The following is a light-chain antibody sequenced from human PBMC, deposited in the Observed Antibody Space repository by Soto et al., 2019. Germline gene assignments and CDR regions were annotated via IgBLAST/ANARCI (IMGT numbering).Light chain of an antibody. CDR2: WAS. J-gene: IGKJ4*01. CDR3: QQYYTTPLT. V-gene: IGKV4-1*01. Sequence: LMPQSPYSLPASSGERAIIKCTPTQSLLFTSNNKNYLGWFQQKPRQPPKLLLSWASTRESGVPDRFSGSGSGTDFTLTISSLQAEDVAVYYCQQYYTTPLTLGGGTKVDIK. CDR1: QSLLFTSNNKNY.